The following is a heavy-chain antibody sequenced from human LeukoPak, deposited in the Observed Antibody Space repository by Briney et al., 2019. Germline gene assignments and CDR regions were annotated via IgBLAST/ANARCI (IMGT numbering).Heavy chain of an antibody. Sequence: PGGSLRHSCAASGFTFSSYAMSWVRQAPGKGLEWVSAISGSGGSTYYADSVKGRFTISRDNAKNSLYLQMNSLRAEDTAVYYCAREGWWFFYFDYWGQGTLVTVSS. CDR3: AREGWWFFYFDY. D-gene: IGHD2-15*01. V-gene: IGHV3-23*01. CDR1: GFTFSSYA. CDR2: ISGSGGST. J-gene: IGHJ4*02.